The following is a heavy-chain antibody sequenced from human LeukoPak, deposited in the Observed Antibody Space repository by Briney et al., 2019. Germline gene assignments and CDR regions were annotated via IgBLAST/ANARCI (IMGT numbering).Heavy chain of an antibody. D-gene: IGHD6-13*01. V-gene: IGHV4-59*01. J-gene: IGHJ5*02. CDR1: GGSISSYY. Sequence: SETLSLTCTVSGGSISSYYWSWIRQPPGKGLEWVGYIYYSGSTNYNPSLKSRVTISVDTSKNQFSLKLSSVTAADTAVYYCARTAGSRGGYNWFDPWGQGTLVTVSS. CDR3: ARTAGSRGGYNWFDP. CDR2: IYYSGST.